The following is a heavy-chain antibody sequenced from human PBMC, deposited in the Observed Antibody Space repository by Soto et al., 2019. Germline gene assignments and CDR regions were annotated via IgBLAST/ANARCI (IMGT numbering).Heavy chain of an antibody. CDR1: GFTFSSYA. D-gene: IGHD3-9*01. CDR2: ISGSGGST. J-gene: IGHJ4*02. Sequence: PGVSLRLSCAASGFTFSSYAMSWVRQAPGKGLEWVSAISGSGGSTYYADSVKGRFTISRDNSKNTLYLQMNSLRAEDTAVYYCAKAGEGYFDWLLKAGPYYFDYWGQGTLVTVSS. CDR3: AKAGEGYFDWLLKAGPYYFDY. V-gene: IGHV3-23*01.